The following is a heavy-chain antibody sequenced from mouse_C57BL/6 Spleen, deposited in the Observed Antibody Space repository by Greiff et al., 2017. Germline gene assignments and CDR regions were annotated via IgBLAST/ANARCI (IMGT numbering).Heavy chain of an antibody. CDR3: ARGGYGDWYFDV. J-gene: IGHJ1*03. V-gene: IGHV1-9*01. CDR2: ILPGSGST. D-gene: IGHD1-1*02. CDR1: GYTFTGYW. Sequence: LVESGAELMKPGASVKLSCKATGYTFTGYWIEWVKQRPGHGLEWIGEILPGSGSTNYNEKFKGKATFTAAKSANTAYMQLSSLTTEVSAIYYGARGGYGDWYFDVWGTGTTVTVSS.